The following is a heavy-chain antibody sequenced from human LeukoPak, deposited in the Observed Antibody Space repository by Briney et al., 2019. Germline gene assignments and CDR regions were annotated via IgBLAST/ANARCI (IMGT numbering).Heavy chain of an antibody. CDR1: GGSISSSSYY. V-gene: IGHV4-39*01. Sequence: PSDTLSLTCTVSGGSISSSSYYWGWLRHPPGKGREWIGSIYYSASTYYNPSLESRVTISVDTSKNQFSLKLSSVTAADTAVYYCARRSIDTYYYDSSGYASPFFADYWGQGTLVTVSS. J-gene: IGHJ4*02. CDR3: ARRSIDTYYYDSSGYASPFFADY. CDR2: IYYSAST. D-gene: IGHD3-22*01.